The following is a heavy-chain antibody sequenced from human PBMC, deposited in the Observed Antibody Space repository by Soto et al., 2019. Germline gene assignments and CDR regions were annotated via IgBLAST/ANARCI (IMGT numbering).Heavy chain of an antibody. CDR2: ISYDGSNK. V-gene: IGHV3-30-3*01. CDR3: ARDGDYGDSYYYYYGMDV. CDR1: GFTFSSYA. Sequence: QVQLVESGGGVVQPGRSLRLSCAASGFTFSSYAMHWVRQAPGKGLEWVAVISYDGSNKYYADSVKGRFTISRDNSKNTLYLQMSSLRAEDTAVYYCARDGDYGDSYYYYYGMDVWGQGTTVTVSS. D-gene: IGHD4-17*01. J-gene: IGHJ6*02.